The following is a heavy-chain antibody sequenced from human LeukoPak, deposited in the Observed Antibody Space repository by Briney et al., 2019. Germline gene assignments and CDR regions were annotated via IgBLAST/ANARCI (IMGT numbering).Heavy chain of an antibody. CDR2: ISSRNTYT. CDR1: GFNFSSYE. V-gene: IGHV3-48*03. J-gene: IGHJ4*02. Sequence: GGSLRLSCAASGFNFSSYEMHWVRQAPGKGLEWISYISSRNTYTKYADSVKGRLTISRDNAKNSLYLQMNGLRAEDTAVYYFSRGYDRGLDSWGQGTLVTVSS. CDR3: SRGYDRGLDS. D-gene: IGHD2-2*01.